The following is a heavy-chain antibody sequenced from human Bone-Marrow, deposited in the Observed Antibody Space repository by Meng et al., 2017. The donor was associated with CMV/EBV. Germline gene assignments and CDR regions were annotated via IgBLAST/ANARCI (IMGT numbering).Heavy chain of an antibody. V-gene: IGHV1-69*04. J-gene: IGHJ5*02. CDR3: ARDRNVVVVAASYNWFDP. CDR2: IIPILGIA. D-gene: IGHD2-15*01. CDR1: FSSYT. Sequence: FSSYTISWVRQAPGQGLEWMGRIIPILGIANYAQKFQGRVTITADKSTSTAYMELSSLRSEDTAVYYCARDRNVVVVAASYNWFDPWGQGTLVTVSS.